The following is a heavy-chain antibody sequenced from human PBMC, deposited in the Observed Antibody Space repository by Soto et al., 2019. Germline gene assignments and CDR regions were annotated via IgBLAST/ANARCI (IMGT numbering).Heavy chain of an antibody. D-gene: IGHD3-3*01. CDR2: ISYDGKNK. CDR3: GRSAAFDY. V-gene: IGHV3-30*03. J-gene: IGHJ4*02. CDR1: GITFTNYG. Sequence: QVQLVESGGGVVQPGRSLRLSCAASGITFTNYGIHWVRQAPGKGLEWVAVISYDGKNKYYAASVKGRFTISRDNSKNTLYLQMNSLRAEDTAVYYCGRSAAFDYWGQGTLFTVSS.